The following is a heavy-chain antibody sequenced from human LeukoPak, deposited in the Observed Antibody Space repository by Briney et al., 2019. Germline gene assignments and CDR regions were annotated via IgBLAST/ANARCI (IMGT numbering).Heavy chain of an antibody. J-gene: IGHJ3*02. CDR3: ARDLTMVRGSHAFDI. V-gene: IGHV4-34*01. D-gene: IGHD3-10*01. CDR1: GGSFSGYY. CDR2: INHSGST. Sequence: SSETLSLTCAVYGGSFSGYYWSWIRQPPGKGLEWIGEINHSGSTNYNPSLKSRVTISVDTSKNQFSLKLSSVTAADTAVYYCARDLTMVRGSHAFDIWGQGTMVTVSS.